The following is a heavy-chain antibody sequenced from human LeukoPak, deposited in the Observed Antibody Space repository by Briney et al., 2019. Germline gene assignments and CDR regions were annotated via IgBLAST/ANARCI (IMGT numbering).Heavy chain of an antibody. J-gene: IGHJ6*02. V-gene: IGHV3-33*01. CDR1: GFTFSSYG. CDR3: ARSPKGDSYGMDV. Sequence: PGGSLRLSCAASGFTFSSYGMHWVRQAPGKGLEWVAVIWYDGGNKCYADSVKGRFTISRDNPKNTLYLQMNSLRAEDTAVYYCARSPKGDSYGMDVWGQGTTVTVSS. CDR2: IWYDGGNK.